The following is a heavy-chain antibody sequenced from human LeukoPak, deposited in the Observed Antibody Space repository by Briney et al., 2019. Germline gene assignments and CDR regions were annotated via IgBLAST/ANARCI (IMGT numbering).Heavy chain of an antibody. V-gene: IGHV3-53*01. CDR1: GFTVSSNS. CDR2: IYSGGNT. Sequence: GGSLRLSCTVSGFTVSSNSWSWVRQAPGKGLEWVSFIYSGGNTHYSDSVKGRFTISRDNSKNTLYPQMNSLRAEDTAVYYCAKDLMITFGGVIVLPRGAFDIWGQGTMVTVSS. CDR3: AKDLMITFGGVIVLPRGAFDI. J-gene: IGHJ3*02. D-gene: IGHD3-16*02.